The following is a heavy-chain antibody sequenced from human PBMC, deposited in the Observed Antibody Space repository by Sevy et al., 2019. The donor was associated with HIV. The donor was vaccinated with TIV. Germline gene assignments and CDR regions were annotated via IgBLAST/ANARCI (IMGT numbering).Heavy chain of an antibody. Sequence: GGSLRLSCAASGFTFSSNWMSWVRQAPGKGLEWVANIKQDGSEKYYVDSVKGRFTISRDNAKNSLYLQMNSLRAEDTAVSYCSAGRSEPYWGQGTLVTVSS. J-gene: IGHJ4*02. CDR3: SAGRSEPY. D-gene: IGHD1-26*01. V-gene: IGHV3-7*01. CDR2: IKQDGSEK. CDR1: GFTFSSNW.